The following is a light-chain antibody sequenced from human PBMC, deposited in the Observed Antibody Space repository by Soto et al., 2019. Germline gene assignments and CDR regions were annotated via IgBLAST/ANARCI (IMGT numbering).Light chain of an antibody. Sequence: DIQLTQSPSFLSASVGDRVTITCRASQDVSDYLAWYQHAPGKAPNLLIYAAYTLQSWVPSRFSGSGSGTEFSLTITSLQPEDFATYYCQYLNGAPTITFGQGTRLEIK. CDR1: QDVSDY. CDR2: AAY. V-gene: IGKV1-9*01. CDR3: QYLNGAPTIT. J-gene: IGKJ5*01.